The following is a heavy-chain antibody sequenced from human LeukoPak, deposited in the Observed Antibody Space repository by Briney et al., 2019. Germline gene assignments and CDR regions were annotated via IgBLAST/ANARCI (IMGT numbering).Heavy chain of an antibody. CDR3: ARVIVYRYDAFDI. V-gene: IGHV4-39*07. CDR2: IYYSGNT. CDR1: GVSISSSNSY. J-gene: IGHJ3*02. Sequence: PSETLSLTCTVSGVSISSSNSYWGWIRQPPGKGLEWIGSIYYSGNTYYNASLKSQVSISIDTSKNQFSLKLSSVTAADTAVYYCARVIVYRYDAFDIWGQGTMVTVSS. D-gene: IGHD2/OR15-2a*01.